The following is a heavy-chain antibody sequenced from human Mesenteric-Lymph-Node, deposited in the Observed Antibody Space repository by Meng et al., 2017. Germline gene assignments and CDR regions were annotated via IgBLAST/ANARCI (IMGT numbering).Heavy chain of an antibody. D-gene: IGHD1-26*01. CDR2: IIPIFGTA. J-gene: IGHJ4*02. CDR3: AAGYSGSYWGLDY. V-gene: IGHV1-69*05. Sequence: SVKVSCKASGGTFSSYAISWVRQAPGQGLEWMGGIIPIFGTANYAQKFQGRVTITRDMSTSTAYMELSSLRSEDTAVYYCAAGYSGSYWGLDYWGQGTLVTVSS. CDR1: GGTFSSYA.